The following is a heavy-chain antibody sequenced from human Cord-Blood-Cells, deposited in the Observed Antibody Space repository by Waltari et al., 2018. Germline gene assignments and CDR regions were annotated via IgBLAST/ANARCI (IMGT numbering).Heavy chain of an antibody. V-gene: IGHV2-5*01. J-gene: IGHJ5*02. CDR3: ARIQTLRHSITGTTEDLNWFDP. CDR2: IYWNDDK. CDR1: GFSLSTSGVG. Sequence: QITLKESGPTLVTPTQTLTLTCTFSGFSLSTSGVGVGWIRQPPGQALEWLALIYWNDDKRYSPSLKSRRTITKDTSKNQVVLTMTNMDPVDTATYYCARIQTLRHSITGTTEDLNWFDPWGQGTLVTVSS. D-gene: IGHD1-7*01.